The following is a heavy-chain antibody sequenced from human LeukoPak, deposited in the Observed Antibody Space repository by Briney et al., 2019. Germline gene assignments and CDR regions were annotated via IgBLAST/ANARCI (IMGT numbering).Heavy chain of an antibody. V-gene: IGHV4-39*01. J-gene: IGHJ5*02. D-gene: IGHD3-22*01. CDR1: GRSISSSSYC. CDR2: IYYSGST. CDR3: ARHGAYYDSSGYSWWFDP. Sequence: SETLSLTCTVSGRSISSSSYCWGWIRQPPGKGLEWIGSIYYSGSTYYNPSLKSRVTISVDTSKNQFSLKLSSVTAADTAVYYCARHGAYYDSSGYSWWFDPWGQGTLVTVSS.